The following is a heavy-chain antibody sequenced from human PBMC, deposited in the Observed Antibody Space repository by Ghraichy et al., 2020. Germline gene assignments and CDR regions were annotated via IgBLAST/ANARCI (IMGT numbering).Heavy chain of an antibody. CDR3: ARVWTPYCGGDCYAMANYWYFDL. J-gene: IGHJ2*01. Sequence: SVKVSCKASGGTFSSYAISWVRQAPGQGLEWMGRIIPILGIANYAQKFQGRVTITADKSTSTAYMELSSLRSEDTAVYYCARVWTPYCGGDCYAMANYWYFDLWGRGTLVTVSS. CDR2: IIPILGIA. CDR1: GGTFSSYA. D-gene: IGHD2-21*02. V-gene: IGHV1-69*04.